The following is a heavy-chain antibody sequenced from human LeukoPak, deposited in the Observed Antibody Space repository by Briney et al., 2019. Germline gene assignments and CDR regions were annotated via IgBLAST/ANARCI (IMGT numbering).Heavy chain of an antibody. V-gene: IGHV4-61*09. CDR3: ARGRITMIRGIIIPGYFDY. J-gene: IGHJ4*02. CDR2: IYATKNT. CDR1: GGSISSGSAY. Sequence: PSQTLSLTCTVSGGSISSGSAYWNWIRQPAGKGLEWIGHIYATKNTNYSPSLKSRVNMSADTSKNQFSLKLTSVTAADTAVYYCARGRITMIRGIIIPGYFDYWGQGALVTVSS. D-gene: IGHD3-10*01.